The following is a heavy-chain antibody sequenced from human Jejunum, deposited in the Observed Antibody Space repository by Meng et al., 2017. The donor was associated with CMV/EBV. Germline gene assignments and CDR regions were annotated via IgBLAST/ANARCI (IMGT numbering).Heavy chain of an antibody. Sequence: KISCKTSGYQFANYWIGWVRQVPGKGLDWIGIIYPGDSDIKYNPSFQGLVTISADTSTNTAYLHWDNLQASDTAIYYCAKQNWGFDYWGQGTLVTVSS. CDR3: AKQNWGFDY. J-gene: IGHJ4*02. CDR1: GYQFANYW. V-gene: IGHV5-51*01. CDR2: IYPGDSDI. D-gene: IGHD3-16*01.